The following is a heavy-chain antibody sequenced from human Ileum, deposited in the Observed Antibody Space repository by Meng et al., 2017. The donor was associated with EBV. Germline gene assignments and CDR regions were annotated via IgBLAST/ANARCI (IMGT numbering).Heavy chain of an antibody. CDR1: GDNVYSIRCA. CDR3: ARGSYYFDS. Sequence: GQVQQLVPGLRKPSQILSLTCARWGDNVYSIRCAWIWVRQSPARGLDWLGMTYYRSKWNTDYAVSLSSLITIIPDTSKNQFSLQLNSVTPEDTAGYYCARGSYYFDSWGQGTLVTVSS. CDR2: TYYRSKWNT. J-gene: IGHJ4*02. V-gene: IGHV6-1*01. D-gene: IGHD1-26*01.